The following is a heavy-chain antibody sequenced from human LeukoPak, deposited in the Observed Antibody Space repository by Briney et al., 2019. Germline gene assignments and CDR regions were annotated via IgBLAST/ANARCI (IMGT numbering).Heavy chain of an antibody. CDR2: ISAYNGNT. CDR3: ARDPHTCSGSYGFDY. CDR1: GGTFSSYA. V-gene: IGHV1-18*01. D-gene: IGHD1-26*01. Sequence: ASVKVSCKASGGTFSSYAISWVRQAPGQGLEWMGWISAYNGNTNYAQKLQGRVTMTTDTSTSTAYKELRSLRSDDTAVYYCARDPHTCSGSYGFDYWGQGTLVTVSS. J-gene: IGHJ4*02.